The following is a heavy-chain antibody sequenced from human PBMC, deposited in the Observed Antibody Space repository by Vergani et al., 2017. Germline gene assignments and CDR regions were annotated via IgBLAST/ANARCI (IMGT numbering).Heavy chain of an antibody. V-gene: IGHV3-20*04. Sequence: EVQLVESGGGVVRPGGSLRLSCAASGFTFDDYGMSWVRQAPGKGLEWVSGINWNGGSTGYADSVKGRFTISRDNSKNTLYLQMNSLRAEDTAVYYCARDYYDFWSGYYASYYYYMDVWGKGTTVTVSS. CDR1: GFTFDDYG. J-gene: IGHJ6*03. D-gene: IGHD3-3*01. CDR3: ARDYYDFWSGYYASYYYYMDV. CDR2: INWNGGST.